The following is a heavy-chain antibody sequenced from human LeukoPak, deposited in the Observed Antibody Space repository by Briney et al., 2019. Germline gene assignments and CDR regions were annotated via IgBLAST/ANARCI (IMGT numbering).Heavy chain of an antibody. Sequence: GRSLRLSCEASGFTFDDYGMHWVRQAPGKGLEWISTISWNSASVGYVDSVKGRFTISRDNAKKTLYLQMNSLRPEDTALYYCAKDYGYSSSWYDYWGQGTLVTVSS. CDR1: GFTFDDYG. CDR2: ISWNSASV. J-gene: IGHJ4*02. V-gene: IGHV3-9*01. D-gene: IGHD6-13*01. CDR3: AKDYGYSSSWYDY.